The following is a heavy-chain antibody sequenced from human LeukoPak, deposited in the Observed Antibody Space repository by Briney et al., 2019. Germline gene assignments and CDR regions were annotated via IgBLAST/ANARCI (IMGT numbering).Heavy chain of an antibody. CDR1: GGSISGGSYY. J-gene: IGHJ4*02. CDR3: ARDDDYYDSSGYYS. CDR2: IYTSGST. Sequence: TLSLTCTVSGGSISGGSYYWSWIRQPAGKGLEWIGRIYTSGSTNYNPSLKSRVTISVDTSKNQFSLKLSSVTAADTAVYYCARDDDYYDSSGYYSWGQGTLVTVSS. D-gene: IGHD3-22*01. V-gene: IGHV4-61*02.